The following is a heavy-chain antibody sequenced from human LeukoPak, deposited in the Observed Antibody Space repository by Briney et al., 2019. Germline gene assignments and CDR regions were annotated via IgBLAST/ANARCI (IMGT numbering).Heavy chain of an antibody. V-gene: IGHV1-69*04. Sequence: GASVKVSCKASGGTFSSYAISWVRQAPGQGLEWMGRIIPILGIANYAQKFQGRVTITADKSTSTAYMELSSLRSEDTAVYYCARVDSSGYLDYWGQETLVTVSS. CDR2: IIPILGIA. CDR3: ARVDSSGYLDY. CDR1: GGTFSSYA. J-gene: IGHJ4*02. D-gene: IGHD3-22*01.